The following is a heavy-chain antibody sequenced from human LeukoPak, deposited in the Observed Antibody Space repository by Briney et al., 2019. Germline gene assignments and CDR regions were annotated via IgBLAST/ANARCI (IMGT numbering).Heavy chain of an antibody. CDR3: ARDGITIFGVVID. CDR2: IKEDGSEK. V-gene: IGHV3-7*01. D-gene: IGHD3-3*01. CDR1: GFIFTDYW. Sequence: GGSLRLSCAASGFIFTDYWMYWVRQAPGRGLAWVANIKEDGSEKNYVDSVKGRFTISRDNAKNSLYLQMNSLRAEDTAVYYCARDGITIFGVVIDWGQGTLVTVSS. J-gene: IGHJ4*02.